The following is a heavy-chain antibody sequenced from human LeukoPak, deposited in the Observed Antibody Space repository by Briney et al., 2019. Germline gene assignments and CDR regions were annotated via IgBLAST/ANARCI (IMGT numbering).Heavy chain of an antibody. CDR3: AKNIALTGEFDS. J-gene: IGHJ4*02. V-gene: IGHV1-8*03. Sequence: ASVKVSCKASGYTFAGYDANWFRQATGQGLEWMGWMNPNSGNTGYAQKFQGRVSLTRDTSISTAYMELSSLRSEDTAVYYCAKNIALTGEFDSWGQGTLVTVSS. CDR1: GYTFAGYD. CDR2: MNPNSGNT. D-gene: IGHD7-27*01.